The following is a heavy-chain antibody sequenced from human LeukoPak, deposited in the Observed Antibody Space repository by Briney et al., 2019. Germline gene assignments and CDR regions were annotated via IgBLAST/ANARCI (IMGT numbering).Heavy chain of an antibody. D-gene: IGHD2-2*01. V-gene: IGHV3-33*01. CDR2: IWYDGSNK. J-gene: IGHJ6*04. Sequence: GRSLRLSCAASGFTFTSYGMHWVRQAPGKGLEWVAVIWYDGSNKYYADSVKGRFTISRDNSKNTLYLQMNSLRAEDTAVYYCARDGPSSLVYGMDVWGKGTTLTVSS. CDR1: GFTFTSYG. CDR3: ARDGPSSLVYGMDV.